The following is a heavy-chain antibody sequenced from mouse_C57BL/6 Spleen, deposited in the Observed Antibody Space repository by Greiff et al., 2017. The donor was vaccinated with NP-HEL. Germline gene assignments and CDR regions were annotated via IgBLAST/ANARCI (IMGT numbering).Heavy chain of an antibody. D-gene: IGHD2-4*01. J-gene: IGHJ3*01. CDR1: GYSITSGYY. Sequence: VQLKESGPGLVKPSQSLSLTCSVTGYSITSGYYWNWIRQFPGNKLEWMGYISYDGSNNYNPSLKNRIAITRDTSKNQFFLKLNSVTTEDTATYYCAREDYDYLAWFAYWGQGTLVTVSA. CDR3: AREDYDYLAWFAY. V-gene: IGHV3-6*01. CDR2: ISYDGSN.